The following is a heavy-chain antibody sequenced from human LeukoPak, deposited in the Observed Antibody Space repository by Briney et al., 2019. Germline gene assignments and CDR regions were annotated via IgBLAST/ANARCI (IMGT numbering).Heavy chain of an antibody. Sequence: EASVKVSCKASGYTVTSYAMHWVRQAPGQRLEWMGWINAGNGNTKYSQKFQGRVTITRDTSASTAYMELSSLRSEDTAVYYCARDKVLILPSGYYYYGMDVWGKGTTVTVSS. CDR3: ARDKVLILPSGYYYYGMDV. J-gene: IGHJ6*04. CDR1: GYTVTSYA. V-gene: IGHV1-3*01. D-gene: IGHD1-26*01. CDR2: INAGNGNT.